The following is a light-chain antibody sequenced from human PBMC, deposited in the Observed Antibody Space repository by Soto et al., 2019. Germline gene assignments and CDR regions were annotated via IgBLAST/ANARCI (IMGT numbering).Light chain of an antibody. Sequence: DIVMTQSPDSLAVSLGERATINCKSSQSVLYSSNNKNYLAWYQQHPGQPPKLLIYWASTRESGVPDRFSGSGSGTDFTLTISSLQPDDFATYYCQQYNSYSRTFGQGTKVEIK. V-gene: IGKV4-1*01. CDR1: QSVLYSSNNKNY. CDR3: QQYNSYSRT. J-gene: IGKJ1*01. CDR2: WAS.